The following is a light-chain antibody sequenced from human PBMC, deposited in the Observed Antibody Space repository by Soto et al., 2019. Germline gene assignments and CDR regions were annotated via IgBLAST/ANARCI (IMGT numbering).Light chain of an antibody. CDR2: GAY. V-gene: IGKV3D-15*01. CDR3: QQYNNWYT. CDR1: QSVSSS. J-gene: IGKJ2*01. Sequence: EIVMTQSPATLSLSPGERATLSCRASQSVSSSLAWYQQKPGQAPRLLIYGAYTRATGIPARFSGSGSGTEFTLTISSLQSEDFAVYYCQQYNNWYTFGQGTKLEIK.